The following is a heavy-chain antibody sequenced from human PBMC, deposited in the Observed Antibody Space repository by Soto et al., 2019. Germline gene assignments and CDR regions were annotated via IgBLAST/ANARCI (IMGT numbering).Heavy chain of an antibody. CDR3: ARDPGYSYGLMVSFDY. Sequence: EASVKVSCKASGYTFTSYGISWVRQAPGQGLEWMGWISAYNGNTNYAQKLQGRVTMTTDTSTSTAYMELGSLRSDDTAVYYCARDPGYSYGLMVSFDYWGQGTLVTVSS. J-gene: IGHJ4*02. V-gene: IGHV1-18*01. D-gene: IGHD5-18*01. CDR1: GYTFTSYG. CDR2: ISAYNGNT.